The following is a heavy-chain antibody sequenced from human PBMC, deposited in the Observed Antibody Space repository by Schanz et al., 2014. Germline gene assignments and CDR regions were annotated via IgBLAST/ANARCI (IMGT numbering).Heavy chain of an antibody. Sequence: QVQLVESGGGVVQPGRSLRLSCAASGFTFRSHAMHWVRQAPGKGLEWGAVISHDGSKKYYADSVKGRFTISRDNARNSLYLQLNSLRVEDSGVYFCAQTRGTFMVPIDNWGQGVRVIGSS. CDR3: AQTRGTFMVPIDN. CDR2: ISHDGSKK. CDR1: GFTFRSHA. D-gene: IGHD3-3*02. V-gene: IGHV3-30*07. J-gene: IGHJ4*02.